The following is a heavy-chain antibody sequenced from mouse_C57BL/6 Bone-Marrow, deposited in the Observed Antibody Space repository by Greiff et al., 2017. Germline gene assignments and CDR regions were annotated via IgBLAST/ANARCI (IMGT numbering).Heavy chain of an antibody. CDR1: AYAFPNSL. CDR2: INPGSGGT. Sequence: VQLQQSGAELVRPGTSVKGSSKPSAYAFPNSLIEWVKKRLGQGLGWIGVINPGSGGTNYNEKFKGKATLTADKSSSTAYMQLSSLTSEDSAVYFCANNDDDDAMDYWGQGTSVTVSS. J-gene: IGHJ4*01. V-gene: IGHV1-54*01. D-gene: IGHD2-4*01. CDR3: ANNDDDDAMDY.